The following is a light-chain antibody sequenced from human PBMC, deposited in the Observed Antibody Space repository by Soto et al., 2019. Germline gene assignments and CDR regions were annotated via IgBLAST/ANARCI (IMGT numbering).Light chain of an antibody. V-gene: IGKV4-1*01. CDR3: QQYYSTPSYP. CDR1: QSDLYNSYNRNY. Sequence: DIVMTQSPDSLAVSLGERATINCKSSQSDLYNSYNRNYLAWYQQRPGQPPKLLIYWASTRESGVPDRFSGSGSGTDFTLTISNVQAEDVAVYYCQQYYSTPSYPFGQGTKLEIK. J-gene: IGKJ2*01. CDR2: WAS.